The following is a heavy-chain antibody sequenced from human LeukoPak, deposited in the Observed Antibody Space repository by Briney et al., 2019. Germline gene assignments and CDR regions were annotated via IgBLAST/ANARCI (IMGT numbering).Heavy chain of an antibody. CDR3: ARGYYYDSSGVDY. Sequence: GASVKVSCKASGGTFSSYTISWVRQAPGQGLEWMGRIIPILGIANYAQKFQGRVTITADKSTSTAHMELSSLRSEDTAVYYCARGYYYDSSGVDYWGQGTLVTVSS. CDR1: GGTFSSYT. CDR2: IIPILGIA. V-gene: IGHV1-69*02. D-gene: IGHD3-22*01. J-gene: IGHJ4*02.